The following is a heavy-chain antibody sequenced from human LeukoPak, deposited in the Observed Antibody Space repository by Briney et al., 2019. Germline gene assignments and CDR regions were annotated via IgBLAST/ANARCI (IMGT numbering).Heavy chain of an antibody. D-gene: IGHD3-10*01. CDR2: ISAYNGNT. CDR3: ARDGRVYYGSGSYYHHDY. J-gene: IGHJ4*02. V-gene: IGHV1-18*01. Sequence: GASVKVSCKASGYTFTSYGISWVRQAPGQGLEWMGWISAYNGNTNYAQKLQGRVTMTTDTSTSTAYMELRSLRSDDTAVYYCARDGRVYYGSGSYYHHDYWGQGTLVTVSS. CDR1: GYTFTSYG.